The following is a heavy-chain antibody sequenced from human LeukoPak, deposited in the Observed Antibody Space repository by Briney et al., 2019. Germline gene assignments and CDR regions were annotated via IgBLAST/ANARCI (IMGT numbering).Heavy chain of an antibody. CDR2: ISSSSSYI. J-gene: IGHJ6*03. D-gene: IGHD2-2*02. CDR3: ARDLVVVPAAIEGRYYYYYMDV. V-gene: IGHV3-21*01. Sequence: PGGSLRLSCAASGFTFSSYSMNWARQAPGKGLEWVSSISSSSSYIYYADSVKGRFTISRDNAKNSLYLQMNSLRAEDTAVYYCARDLVVVPAAIEGRYYYYYMDVWGKGTTVTVSS. CDR1: GFTFSSYS.